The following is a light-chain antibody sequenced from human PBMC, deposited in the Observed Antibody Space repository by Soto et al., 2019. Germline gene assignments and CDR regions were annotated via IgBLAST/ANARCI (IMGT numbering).Light chain of an antibody. Sequence: DIVMTQSPDSLAVSLGERATINCKSSQSVLYSSNNKNYLAWYQQKPGHLPKLLIYWASTRESGVPDRFSGSGSGTDFTLTISSLQAEDVAVYYCQQYYSTPYTFGQGNKLEIK. J-gene: IGKJ2*01. V-gene: IGKV4-1*01. CDR2: WAS. CDR1: QSVLYSSNNKNY. CDR3: QQYYSTPYT.